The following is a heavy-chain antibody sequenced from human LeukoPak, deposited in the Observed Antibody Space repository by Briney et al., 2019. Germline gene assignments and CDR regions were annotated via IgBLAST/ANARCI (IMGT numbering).Heavy chain of an antibody. V-gene: IGHV3-30-3*01. J-gene: IGHJ6*02. Sequence: GRSLRLSCAASGFTFSSYAMHWVRQAPGKGLEWVAVISYDGSNKYYADSVKGRFTISRDNSKNTLYLQMNSLRAEDTAVYYCARTRLGIAVAGTRRNRGSPSYYYYYGMDVWGQGTTVTVSS. CDR3: ARTRLGIAVAGTRRNRGSPSYYYYYGMDV. CDR2: ISYDGSNK. D-gene: IGHD6-19*01. CDR1: GFTFSSYA.